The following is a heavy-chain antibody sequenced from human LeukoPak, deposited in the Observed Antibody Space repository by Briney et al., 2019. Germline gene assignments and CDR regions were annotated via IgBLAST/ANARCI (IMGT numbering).Heavy chain of an antibody. J-gene: IGHJ4*02. CDR1: GDSASSNIAA. CDR3: ARRTTGDNHFDY. Sequence: SQTLSLTRALSGDSASSNIAAWNWIRQSPSRGLEWLGRTYYRSKWNNDYAPSVKSRITINPDTSKNHFSLQLNSVTPEDAAVYYSARRTTGDNHFDYWGQGTLVTVSS. CDR2: TYYRSKWNN. V-gene: IGHV6-1*01. D-gene: IGHD7-27*01.